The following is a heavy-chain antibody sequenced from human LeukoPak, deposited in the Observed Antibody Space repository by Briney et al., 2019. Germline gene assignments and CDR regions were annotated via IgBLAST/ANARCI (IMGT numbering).Heavy chain of an antibody. J-gene: IGHJ4*02. CDR1: GFTFKSFG. Sequence: KPGGSLRLSCAASGFTFKSFGMHWVRQAPGKGLEWVAIIAYDGNYKHYADSVKGRFTMSRDNSKSTLSLQMNSLRAEDTAVYFCARSDYCGGDCYSSLSNYWGQGTLVTVSS. V-gene: IGHV3-30*03. CDR2: IAYDGNYK. CDR3: ARSDYCGGDCYSSLSNY. D-gene: IGHD2-21*02.